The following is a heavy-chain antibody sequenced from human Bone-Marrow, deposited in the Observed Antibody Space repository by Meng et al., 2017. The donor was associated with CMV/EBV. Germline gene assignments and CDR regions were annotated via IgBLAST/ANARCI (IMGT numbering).Heavy chain of an antibody. D-gene: IGHD3-22*01. Sequence: GESLKISCAASGFPVSSKFMYWVRQAPGKGLEWVSVIYIDGSTYYADSVKGRFTFSRDNSKNTLYLQMNSLRAEDTAVYYCAIEPRISMIVAEVYWGPGTLVTVSS. CDR1: GFPVSSKF. V-gene: IGHV3-66*01. CDR3: AIEPRISMIVAEVY. J-gene: IGHJ4*02. CDR2: IYIDGST.